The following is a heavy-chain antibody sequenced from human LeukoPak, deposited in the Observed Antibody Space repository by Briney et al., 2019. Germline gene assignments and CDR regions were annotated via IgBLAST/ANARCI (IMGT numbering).Heavy chain of an antibody. J-gene: IGHJ3*01. CDR3: ARVGVGALL. Sequence: ASAKVSCKASGYTFTGYYMHWVRQATGQGLEWMGWMNPNSGNTGYAQKFQGRVTMTRNTSISTAYMELSSLRSEDTAVYYCARVGVGALLWGQGTMVTVSS. CDR2: MNPNSGNT. D-gene: IGHD1-26*01. CDR1: GYTFTGYY. V-gene: IGHV1-8*02.